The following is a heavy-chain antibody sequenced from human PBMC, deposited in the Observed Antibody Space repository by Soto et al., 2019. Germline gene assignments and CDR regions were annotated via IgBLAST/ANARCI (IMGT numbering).Heavy chain of an antibody. CDR2: IGTAGDT. CDR1: GFTFSSYD. J-gene: IGHJ3*02. CDR3: ARADYGDYDDAFDI. Sequence: PGGSLRLSCAASGFTFSSYDMHWVRQATGKGLEWVSAIGTAGDTYYPGSVKGRFTISRENAQNSLYLQMNSLRAEDTAVYYCARADYGDYDDAFDIWGQGTMVTVSS. V-gene: IGHV3-13*01. D-gene: IGHD4-17*01.